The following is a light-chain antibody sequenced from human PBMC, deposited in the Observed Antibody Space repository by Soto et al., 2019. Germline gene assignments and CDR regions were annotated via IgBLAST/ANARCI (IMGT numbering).Light chain of an antibody. Sequence: LTQSPATLSLSPGERATLSCRASQSVSSFLAWYQQKPGQAPRLLIYDASNWATGVPARFSGSGSGTDFTLTISSLEPEDFAVYYCQQRSNWPPPFGGGTKVDTK. J-gene: IGKJ4*01. V-gene: IGKV3-11*01. CDR3: QQRSNWPPP. CDR2: DAS. CDR1: QSVSSF.